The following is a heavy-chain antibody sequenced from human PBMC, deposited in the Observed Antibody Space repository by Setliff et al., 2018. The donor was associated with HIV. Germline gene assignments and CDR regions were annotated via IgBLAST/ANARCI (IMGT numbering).Heavy chain of an antibody. D-gene: IGHD3-3*01. Sequence: ASVKVSCKASGYTFTSYGISWVRQAPGQGLEWMGWISAYNGNTNDAQKLQGRVTMTTDTSTSTAYMELRSLRSDDTAVYYCTRVVTTFGAHASAYWGQGTLVTVSS. CDR3: TRVVTTFGAHASAY. CDR2: ISAYNGNT. CDR1: GYTFTSYG. J-gene: IGHJ4*02. V-gene: IGHV1-18*01.